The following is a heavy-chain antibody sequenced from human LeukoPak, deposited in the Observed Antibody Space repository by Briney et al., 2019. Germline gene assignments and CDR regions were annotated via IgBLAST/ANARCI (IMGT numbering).Heavy chain of an antibody. D-gene: IGHD3-9*01. J-gene: IGHJ5*02. CDR2: LRFDGSEQ. CDR3: AKDLSGSVISS. V-gene: IGHV3-30*02. Sequence: GGSLRLSCSGSGLTLSRYGMSWIRQAPGDKLEWVAFLRFDGSEQYYADSVKGRFSIFRDDSTHTLYLQMDSLRTEDTAVYYCAKDLSGSVISSWGQGTMVTVFS. CDR1: GLTLSRYG.